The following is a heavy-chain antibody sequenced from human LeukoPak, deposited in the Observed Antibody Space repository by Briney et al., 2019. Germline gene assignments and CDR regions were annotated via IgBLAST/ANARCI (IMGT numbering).Heavy chain of an antibody. Sequence: GGSLRLSCAASGFTFSSYWMSWVRQAPGKGLEWVANIKQDGNEKYYVDSVKGRFTISRDNAKNSLYLQMNSLRVEDTAVYYCARGPYCSSNSCFQTWFDPWGQGTLVTVSS. J-gene: IGHJ5*02. V-gene: IGHV3-7*01. D-gene: IGHD2-2*01. CDR1: GFTFSSYW. CDR3: ARGPYCSSNSCFQTWFDP. CDR2: IKQDGNEK.